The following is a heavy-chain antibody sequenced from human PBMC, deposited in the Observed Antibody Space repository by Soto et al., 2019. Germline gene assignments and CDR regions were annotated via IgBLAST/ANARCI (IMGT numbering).Heavy chain of an antibody. Sequence: PGGSLRLSCAASGFTFSSYGMHWVRQAPGKGLEWVAVISYDGSNKYYADSVKGRFTISRDNSKNTLYLQMNSVRAEDTAVYYCAKDLGYYDSSGYYSVAYAFDIWGQGTMVTVSS. D-gene: IGHD3-22*01. CDR3: AKDLGYYDSSGYYSVAYAFDI. J-gene: IGHJ3*02. CDR2: ISYDGSNK. V-gene: IGHV3-30*18. CDR1: GFTFSSYG.